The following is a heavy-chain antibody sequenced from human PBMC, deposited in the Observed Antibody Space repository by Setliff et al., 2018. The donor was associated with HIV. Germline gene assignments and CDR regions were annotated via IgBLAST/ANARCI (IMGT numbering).Heavy chain of an antibody. Sequence: PSETLSLTCTVSNGSISSSSYFWGWIRQPPGKGLEWIGNIFYSGSTYYNPSLKSRVLISVDTSKNQFSLKLTSVTAADTAVYYCARRGLIAGTTDFWGQGTPVTVSS. CDR3: ARRGLIAGTTDF. J-gene: IGHJ4*02. D-gene: IGHD1-7*01. CDR1: NGSISSSSYF. V-gene: IGHV4-39*01. CDR2: IFYSGST.